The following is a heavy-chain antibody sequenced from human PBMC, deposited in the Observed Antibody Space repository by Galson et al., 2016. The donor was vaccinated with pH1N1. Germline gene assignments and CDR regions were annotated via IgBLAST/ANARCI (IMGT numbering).Heavy chain of an antibody. V-gene: IGHV4-39*07. J-gene: IGHJ4*02. D-gene: IGHD1-1*01. Sequence: SETLSLTCTVSGGSISSANYYWGWIRQPPGKGLEWIASTYYSGSTYYNPSLKSRVTISVDTSKNQFSLRLSSMTAADTAVYYCAKMARTSGPDSEYYFDFWGQGMLVTVSS. CDR2: TYYSGST. CDR3: AKMARTSGPDSEYYFDF. CDR1: GGSISSANYY.